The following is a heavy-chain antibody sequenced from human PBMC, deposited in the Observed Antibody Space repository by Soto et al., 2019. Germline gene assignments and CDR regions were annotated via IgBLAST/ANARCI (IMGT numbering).Heavy chain of an antibody. Sequence: QVQLQQWGAGLLKPSETLSLTCAVYGGSFSGYYWNWIRQPPGKGLEWIGEINHSGSTNYNPSLKTRVTTSVATSKNQFSLKLSSVTAADTAVYYCARGWGTIFDYWGQGTLVTVSS. CDR2: INHSGST. CDR3: ARGWGTIFDY. D-gene: IGHD7-27*01. J-gene: IGHJ4*02. V-gene: IGHV4-34*01. CDR1: GGSFSGYY.